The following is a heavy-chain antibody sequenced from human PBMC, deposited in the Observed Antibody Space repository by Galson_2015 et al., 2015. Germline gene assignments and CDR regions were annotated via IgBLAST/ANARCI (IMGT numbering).Heavy chain of an antibody. J-gene: IGHJ6*02. CDR2: ISGSGGST. D-gene: IGHD3-22*01. CDR3: AKRVGRSSGQHTNYYGMDV. Sequence: SLRLSCAASGFTFSSYAMSWVRQAPGKGLEWVSAISGSGGSTYYADSVKGRFTISRDNSKNTLYLQMNSLRAEDTAVYYCAKRVGRSSGQHTNYYGMDVWGQGTTVTVPS. V-gene: IGHV3-23*01. CDR1: GFTFSSYA.